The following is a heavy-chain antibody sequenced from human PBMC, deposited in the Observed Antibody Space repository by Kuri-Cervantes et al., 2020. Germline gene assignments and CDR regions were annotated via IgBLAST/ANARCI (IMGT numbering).Heavy chain of an antibody. V-gene: IGHV3-48*01. CDR3: ARDSGYDSFDI. CDR2: ISGSGSTL. Sequence: GESLKISCAASGFTFSSHSMNWARQAPGKGLEWVSYISGSGSTLYYADSVKGRFTISRDNAKKSLYLGMHSLRAEDTAVYYCARDSGYDSFDIWGQGTMVTVSS. CDR1: GFTFSSHS. D-gene: IGHD3-22*01. J-gene: IGHJ3*02.